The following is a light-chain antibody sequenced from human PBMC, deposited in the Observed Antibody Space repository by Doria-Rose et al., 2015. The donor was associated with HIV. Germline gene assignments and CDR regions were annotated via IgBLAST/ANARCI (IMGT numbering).Light chain of an antibody. CDR2: AAS. CDR1: QGISSY. V-gene: IGKV1-8*01. J-gene: IGKJ5*01. CDR3: QQYYSYPRA. Sequence: PSSFSASTGDRVTITCRASQGISSYLAWYQQKPEKAPNLLIYAASTLQSGVPSRFGGSGSGTDFTLTISCLQSEDFATYYCQQYYSYPRAFGQGTRLEIK.